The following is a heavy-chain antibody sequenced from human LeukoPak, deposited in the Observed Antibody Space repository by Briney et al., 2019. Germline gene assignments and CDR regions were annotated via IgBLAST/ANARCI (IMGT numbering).Heavy chain of an antibody. CDR3: ARGYSSGPPDY. V-gene: IGHV4-30-2*01. CDR2: IYHTGNT. D-gene: IGHD6-19*01. Sequence: SETLSLTCTVSGGSINSGDYYWSWIRQPPGKGLEWIGYIYHTGNTYYNPSLKSRVTISVDRSKNQFSLKLSSVTAADTAVYYCARGYSSGPPDYWGQGTLVTVSS. J-gene: IGHJ4*02. CDR1: GGSINSGDYY.